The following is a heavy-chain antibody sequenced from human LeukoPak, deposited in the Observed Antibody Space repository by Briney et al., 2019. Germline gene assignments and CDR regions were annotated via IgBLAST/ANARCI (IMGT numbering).Heavy chain of an antibody. V-gene: IGHV1-46*01. CDR3: ARTVGTTVTTDDAFDI. Sequence: ASVKVSCKASGYTFTSYYMHWVRQAPGQGLEWMGIINPSGGNTSYAQKFQGRVTMTRDMSTSTVYMELSSLRSEDTAVYYCARTVGTTVTTDDAFDIWGQGAMVTVSS. J-gene: IGHJ3*02. CDR2: INPSGGNT. D-gene: IGHD4-17*01. CDR1: GYTFTSYY.